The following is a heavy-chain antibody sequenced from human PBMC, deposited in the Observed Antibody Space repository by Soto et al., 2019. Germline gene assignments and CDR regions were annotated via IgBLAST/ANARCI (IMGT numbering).Heavy chain of an antibody. V-gene: IGHV4-30-4*01. D-gene: IGHD3-16*01. Sequence: QVQRRESGPGLVMPSQTLSLTCTVSGDSIGSGNKYWSWIRQAPGKGLEWIGYIFSSGTTYYNPSLKRRLTMSLDTSQNQFSLKLNSVTAADTAVYFCVRVPSPFDFYYAMDVWGQGTTVTVAS. CDR2: IFSSGTT. J-gene: IGHJ6*02. CDR3: VRVPSPFDFYYAMDV. CDR1: GDSIGSGNKY.